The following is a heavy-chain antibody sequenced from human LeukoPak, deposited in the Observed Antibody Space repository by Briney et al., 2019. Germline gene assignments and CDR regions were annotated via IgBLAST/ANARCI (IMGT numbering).Heavy chain of an antibody. D-gene: IGHD3-10*01. V-gene: IGHV1-8*02. CDR2: MNPNNGNA. CDR1: GYIFTGYY. Sequence: ASVKVSCKASGYIFTGYYMHWVRQAPGQGLEWMGWMNPNNGNAGYAQKFQGRVTMTRDTSISTAYMELSSLRSEDTAVYYCARASRGYSGSGTYLYYFDHWGQGTLVTVSS. J-gene: IGHJ4*02. CDR3: ARASRGYSGSGTYLYYFDH.